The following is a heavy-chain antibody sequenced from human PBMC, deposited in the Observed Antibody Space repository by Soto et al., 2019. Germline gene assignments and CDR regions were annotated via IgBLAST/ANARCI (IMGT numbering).Heavy chain of an antibody. V-gene: IGHV1-46*01. CDR3: ARGSYYYDSSGYYHY. Sequence: GASVKVSCKASGYIFTYYYFHWVRQAPGQGLEWMGIINPSGDSTTYAQRFQGRVTMTRDTSTSTVYMELSSLRSEDTAVYYCARGSYYYDSSGYYHYWGQGTLVTVSS. J-gene: IGHJ4*02. CDR2: INPSGDST. D-gene: IGHD3-22*01. CDR1: GYIFTYYY.